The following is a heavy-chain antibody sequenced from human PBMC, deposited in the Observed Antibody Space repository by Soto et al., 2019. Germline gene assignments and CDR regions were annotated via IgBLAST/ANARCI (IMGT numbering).Heavy chain of an antibody. V-gene: IGHV4-61*01. CDR3: AREMVDSAALYYYYYGMDV. CDR2: IYYSGST. J-gene: IGHJ6*02. CDR1: GGSVSSGSYY. D-gene: IGHD2-8*01. Sequence: SETLSLTCTVSGGSVSSGSYYWSWIRQPPGKGLEWIGYIYYSGSTNYNPSLKSRVTIPVDTSKNQFSLKLSSVTAADTAVYYCAREMVDSAALYYYYYGMDVWGQGTTVTVSS.